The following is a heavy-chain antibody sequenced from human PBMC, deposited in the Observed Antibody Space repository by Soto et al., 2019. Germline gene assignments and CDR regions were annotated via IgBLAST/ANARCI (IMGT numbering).Heavy chain of an antibody. V-gene: IGHV4-34*01. CDR3: ARAPDKYYFDS. J-gene: IGHJ4*02. Sequence: SETLSLTCAVYGGSSNGYYWTWIRQPPGKGPEWIGDVNHSGSTNYNPSLKSRVTISVDTSKNQFSLKLRFVTAADMALFYCARAPDKYYFDSWGQGTLVTVSS. CDR1: GGSSNGYY. CDR2: VNHSGST.